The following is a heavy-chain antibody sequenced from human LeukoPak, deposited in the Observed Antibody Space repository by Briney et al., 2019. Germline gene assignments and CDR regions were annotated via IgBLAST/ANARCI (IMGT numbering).Heavy chain of an antibody. Sequence: PGGSLRLSCAASGFTFSSYGMHWVRQAPGKGLEWVAVIWYDGSNKYYADSVKGRFTISRDNSKNTLYLQMNSLRAEDTAVYYCAIQLVGSGYYDWGQGTLVTVSS. CDR1: GFTFSSYG. V-gene: IGHV3-33*01. D-gene: IGHD3-22*01. CDR2: IWYDGSNK. J-gene: IGHJ4*02. CDR3: AIQLVGSGYYD.